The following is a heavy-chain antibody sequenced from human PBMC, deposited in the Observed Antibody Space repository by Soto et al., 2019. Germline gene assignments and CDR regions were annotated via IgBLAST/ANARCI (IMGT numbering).Heavy chain of an antibody. V-gene: IGHV4-39*01. D-gene: IGHD6-13*01. CDR2: IYYSGST. CDR3: AFGAAAGTTVDY. CDR1: GGSISSSSYY. Sequence: SETLSLTCTVSGGSISSSSYYWGWIRQPPGKGLECIGSIYYSGSTYYNPSLKSRVTISVDTSKNQFSLKLSSVTAADTAVYYCAFGAAAGTTVDYWGQGTLVTVSS. J-gene: IGHJ4*02.